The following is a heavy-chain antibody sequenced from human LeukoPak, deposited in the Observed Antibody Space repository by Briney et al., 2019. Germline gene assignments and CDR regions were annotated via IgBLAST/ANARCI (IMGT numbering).Heavy chain of an antibody. D-gene: IGHD3-22*01. Sequence: GESLKISCKGSGYSFTSYWIGWVRQMPGKGLEWMGIIYPGDSDTRYSPSFQGQVTISADKSISTAYLQWSGLKASDTAMYYCARMYYYDSSGYSWDAFDIWGQGTMVTVSS. V-gene: IGHV5-51*01. CDR2: IYPGDSDT. CDR3: ARMYYYDSSGYSWDAFDI. J-gene: IGHJ3*02. CDR1: GYSFTSYW.